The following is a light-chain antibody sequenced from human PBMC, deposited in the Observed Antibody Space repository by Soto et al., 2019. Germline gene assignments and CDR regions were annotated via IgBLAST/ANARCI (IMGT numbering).Light chain of an antibody. Sequence: EIVMTQSPATLSVSPGERATLSCRASQSVSSNLAWYQQKPGQAPRLLIYGASTRATGIPARFSGSGSGTEFTLTISSLQSEDFAVSYCQQYNNLPPWTFGQGTKVEIK. CDR3: QQYNNLPPWT. CDR2: GAS. V-gene: IGKV3-15*01. J-gene: IGKJ1*01. CDR1: QSVSSN.